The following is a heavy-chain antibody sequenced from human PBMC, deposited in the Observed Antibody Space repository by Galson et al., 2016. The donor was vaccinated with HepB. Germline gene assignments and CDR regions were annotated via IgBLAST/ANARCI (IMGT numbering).Heavy chain of an antibody. J-gene: IGHJ4*02. Sequence: SLRLSCAASGFTFSNYWMCWIRQSPGKGLEWVGNIKRDGSETYYVDSVRGRFTISRDNAGNSLYLQMNSLRAEDTAVYYCARDGSGWLFDSWGQGTLVTVSS. CDR2: IKRDGSET. D-gene: IGHD6-19*01. CDR3: ARDGSGWLFDS. V-gene: IGHV3-7*01. CDR1: GFTFSNYW.